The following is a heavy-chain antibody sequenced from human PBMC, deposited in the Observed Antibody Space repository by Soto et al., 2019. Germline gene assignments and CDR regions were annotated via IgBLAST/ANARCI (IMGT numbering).Heavy chain of an antibody. D-gene: IGHD3-16*01. V-gene: IGHV3-21*01. CDR1: GFVFSHFQ. CDR3: ARDNLAFQGAFDL. Sequence: GGSLRLSCAASGFVFSHFQFNWVRQAPGGGLEWLSSITGTSAFTEYAESIEGRFTISRDNPNKLLFLHMDNLRPEDTAVYYCARDNLAFQGAFDLWGQGTLVTVSS. CDR2: ITGTSAFT. J-gene: IGHJ4*02.